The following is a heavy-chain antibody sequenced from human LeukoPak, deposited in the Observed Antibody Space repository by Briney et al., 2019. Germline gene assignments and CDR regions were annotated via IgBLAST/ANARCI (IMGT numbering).Heavy chain of an antibody. CDR1: GGSISSYY. Sequence: SETLSLTCTVSGGSISSYYWSWIRQPPGKGLEWIGYIYYSGSTNYNPSLKSRVTISVDTSKNQFSLKLSSVTAADTAVYYCARELFLHGFDPWGQGTLVTVSS. CDR2: IYYSGST. CDR3: ARELFLHGFDP. V-gene: IGHV4-59*01. D-gene: IGHD2-21*01. J-gene: IGHJ5*02.